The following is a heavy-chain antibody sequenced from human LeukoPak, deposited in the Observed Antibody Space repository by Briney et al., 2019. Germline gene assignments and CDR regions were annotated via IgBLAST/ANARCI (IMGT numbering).Heavy chain of an antibody. V-gene: IGHV3-23*01. CDR3: AKSDSSWWSDY. Sequence: GGSLRLSCAASGFTFNNYAMNWVRQAPGKGLEWVSAISGSGGSTYYADSVKGRFTIFRDNSKNTLYLQMNSLRAHDSATYYCAKSDSSWWSDYWGQGTLVTVSS. J-gene: IGHJ4*02. D-gene: IGHD6-13*01. CDR2: ISGSGGST. CDR1: GFTFNNYA.